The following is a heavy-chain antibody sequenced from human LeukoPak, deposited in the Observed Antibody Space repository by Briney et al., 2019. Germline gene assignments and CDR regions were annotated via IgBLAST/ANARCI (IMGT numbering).Heavy chain of an antibody. CDR1: GDSVSSNSAA. CDR3: GRDRRRAAAGYYYYFYMDV. J-gene: IGHJ6*03. V-gene: IGHV6-1*01. Sequence: SQTLSLTCAISGDSVSSNSAAWNWIRQSPSRGLEWLGRTYYRSKWYNDYAVSVKSRITMNPDTSKNQFSLQLNSVTPEDTAVYYCGRDRRRAAAGYYYYFYMDVWGKGTTVTVSS. D-gene: IGHD6-13*01. CDR2: TYYRSKWYN.